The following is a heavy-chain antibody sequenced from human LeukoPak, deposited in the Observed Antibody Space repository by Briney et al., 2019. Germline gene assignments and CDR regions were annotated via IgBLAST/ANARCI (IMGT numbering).Heavy chain of an antibody. CDR1: GYTFTSYG. CDR2: IIPILGIA. J-gene: IGHJ4*02. V-gene: IGHV1-69*04. Sequence: SVKVSCKASGYTFTSYGISWVRQAPGQGLEWMGRIIPILGIANYAQKFRGRVTITADKSTSTAYMELSSLRSEDTAVYYCARAEDYYGSGSPFDYWGQGTLVTVSS. CDR3: ARAEDYYGSGSPFDY. D-gene: IGHD3-10*01.